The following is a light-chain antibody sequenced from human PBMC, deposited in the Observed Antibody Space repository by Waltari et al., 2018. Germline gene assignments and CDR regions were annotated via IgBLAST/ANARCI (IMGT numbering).Light chain of an antibody. CDR2: EVS. CDR1: SSDGGGYNY. V-gene: IGLV2-8*01. CDR3: SSYAGSNNYV. Sequence: QSALTQTPSASGSPGQSVTISCTGTSSDGGGYNYVSWYKQHPGQAPKLMIYEVSNRPSGVPDRFSGSKSGNTASLTVSGLQAEDEADYYCSSYAGSNNYVFGTGTKVTVL. J-gene: IGLJ1*01.